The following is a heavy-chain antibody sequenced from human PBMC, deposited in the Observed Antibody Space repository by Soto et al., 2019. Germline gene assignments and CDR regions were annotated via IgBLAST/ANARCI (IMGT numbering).Heavy chain of an antibody. CDR1: GGTFSRYA. Sequence: SLKVSCKASGGTFSRYAISWVRQAPVQVLEWMGGIIPIFGTANYAQKFQGRVTITADESTSTAYMELSSLRSEDTAVYYCARDSPLAAAGTRINWFDPWGQGTLVTVSS. V-gene: IGHV1-69*13. CDR3: ARDSPLAAAGTRINWFDP. J-gene: IGHJ5*02. D-gene: IGHD6-13*01. CDR2: IIPIFGTA.